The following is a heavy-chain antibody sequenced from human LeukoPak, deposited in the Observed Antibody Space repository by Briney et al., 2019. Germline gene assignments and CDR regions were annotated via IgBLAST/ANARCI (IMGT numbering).Heavy chain of an antibody. CDR3: AKVRGKYSSHFFFDY. CDR2: ISYNGGFI. Sequence: GVSLRLSCAGSGFTFDDYAMHWVRQAPGKGLEWLSIISYNGGFIDYADSVKGRFTISRDNAKNSLYLQLDSLRAEDTAIYYCAKVRGKYSSHFFFDYWGQGTLVTVSS. CDR1: GFTFDDYA. V-gene: IGHV3-9*01. D-gene: IGHD6-19*01. J-gene: IGHJ4*02.